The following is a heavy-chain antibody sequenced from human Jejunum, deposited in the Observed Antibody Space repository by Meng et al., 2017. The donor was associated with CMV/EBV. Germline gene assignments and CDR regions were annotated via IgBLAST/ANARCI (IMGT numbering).Heavy chain of an antibody. D-gene: IGHD1-1*01. V-gene: IGHV3-23*03. J-gene: IGHJ4*02. CDR2: IYTGNGGR. Sequence: CAASGFTFRDFAMTWVRQAPGKGLEWVSVIYTGNGGRFYADSVKGRFTVSRDDSKNTLYLQMNGLRADDTARYYCAKGSKWVQFDYWGQGALVTVSS. CDR3: AKGSKWVQFDY. CDR1: GFTFRDFA.